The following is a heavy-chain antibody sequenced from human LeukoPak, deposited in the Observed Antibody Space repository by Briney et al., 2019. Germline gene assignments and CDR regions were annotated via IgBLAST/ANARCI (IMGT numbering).Heavy chain of an antibody. CDR1: GGSISSSSYY. V-gene: IGHV4-39*01. Sequence: PSETLSLTCTVSGGSISSSSYYWGWIRQPPGKGLEWIGSIEYSGSTYYNPPLKSRVIMSVDTSKKQFSLKVTSVTAADTAVYYCASLAHSSGYLAFDYWGQGTLVTFSS. CDR3: ASLAHSSGYLAFDY. J-gene: IGHJ4*02. D-gene: IGHD6-19*01. CDR2: IEYSGST.